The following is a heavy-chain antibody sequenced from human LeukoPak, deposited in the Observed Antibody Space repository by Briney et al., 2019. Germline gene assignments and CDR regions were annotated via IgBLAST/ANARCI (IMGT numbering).Heavy chain of an antibody. V-gene: IGHV4-59*01. CDR1: GGSISSYY. D-gene: IGHD3-9*01. CDR3: AGSVLRYLDAFDI. Sequence: SETLSLTCTVSGGSISSYYWSWIRQPPGKGLEWIGYIYYSGSTNYNPSLKSRVTISVDTSKNQFSLKLSSVTAADTAVYYCAGSVLRYLDAFDIWGQGTMVTVSS. CDR2: IYYSGST. J-gene: IGHJ3*02.